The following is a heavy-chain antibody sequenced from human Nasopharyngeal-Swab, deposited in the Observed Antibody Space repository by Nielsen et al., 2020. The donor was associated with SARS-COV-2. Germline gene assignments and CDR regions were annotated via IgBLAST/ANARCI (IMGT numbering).Heavy chain of an antibody. CDR1: GFTVSSNY. CDR3: ARDQVTDCTNGVCYTHYYGMDV. Sequence: GESLKISCAASGFTVSSNYMSWVRQAPWKGLEWVSVIYSGGSTYYADSVKGRFTISRDNSKNTLYLQMNSLRAEDTAVYYCARDQVTDCTNGVCYTHYYGMDVWGQGTTVTVSS. V-gene: IGHV3-53*01. CDR2: IYSGGST. J-gene: IGHJ6*02. D-gene: IGHD2-8*01.